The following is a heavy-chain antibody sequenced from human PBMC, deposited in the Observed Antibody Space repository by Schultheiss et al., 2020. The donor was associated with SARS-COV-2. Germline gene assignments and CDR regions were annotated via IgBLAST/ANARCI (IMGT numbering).Heavy chain of an antibody. CDR2: INYSGST. Sequence: SETLSLTCTVSGGSISSGGYYWSWIRQHPGKGLEWIGYINYSGSTYYNPSLKSRVTISVDTSKNQFSLKLSSVTAADTAVYYCARGLRFPYYFDYWGQGTLVTVSS. J-gene: IGHJ4*02. CDR3: ARGLRFPYYFDY. V-gene: IGHV4-31*03. CDR1: GGSISSGGYY. D-gene: IGHD4-17*01.